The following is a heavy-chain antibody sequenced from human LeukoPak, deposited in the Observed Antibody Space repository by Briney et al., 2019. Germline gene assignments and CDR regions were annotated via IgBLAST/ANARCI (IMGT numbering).Heavy chain of an antibody. Sequence: GGSLRLSCAASGFTVSSNYMNWVRQAPGKGLEWVSIIYSGGRTYYADSVKGRFSISRDNSKNTLYLQMNSLRAEDTAVYYCARHSKYYDSSGYFDYWGQGTLVTVSS. CDR1: GFTVSSNY. V-gene: IGHV3-53*01. CDR3: ARHSKYYDSSGYFDY. CDR2: IYSGGRT. D-gene: IGHD3-22*01. J-gene: IGHJ4*02.